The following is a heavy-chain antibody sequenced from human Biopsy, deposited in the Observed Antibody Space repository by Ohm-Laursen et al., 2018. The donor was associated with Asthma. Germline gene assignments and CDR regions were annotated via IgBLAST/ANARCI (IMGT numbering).Heavy chain of an antibody. V-gene: IGHV4-39*01. CDR2: MYHSRSP. J-gene: IGHJ4*02. CDR3: VRHQYSSSWSTFDY. Sequence: GTLPLTCTVSGVSISSDYWGWIRQPPGKGMEWIGSMYHSRSPYYHPSLKSRATISVDTSKNQLSLKMSSVTAADTAVYFCVRHQYSSSWSTFDYWGQGALVTVSS. D-gene: IGHD3-22*01. CDR1: GVSISSDY.